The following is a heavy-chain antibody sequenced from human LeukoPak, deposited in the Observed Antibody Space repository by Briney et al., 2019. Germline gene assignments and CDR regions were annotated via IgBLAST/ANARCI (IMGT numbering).Heavy chain of an antibody. D-gene: IGHD3-22*01. CDR1: GGSISSGGYS. Sequence: PSETLSLTCAVSGGSISSGGYSWSWIRQPPGKGLEWIGYIYYSGSTYYNPSLKSRVTISVDTSKNQFSLKLSSVTAADTAVYYCARSSGYFAPGGWFDPWGQGTLVTVSS. V-gene: IGHV4-30-4*07. CDR2: IYYSGST. J-gene: IGHJ5*02. CDR3: ARSSGYFAPGGWFDP.